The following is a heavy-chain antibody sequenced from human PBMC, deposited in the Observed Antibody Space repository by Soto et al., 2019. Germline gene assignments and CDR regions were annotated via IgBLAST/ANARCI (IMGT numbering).Heavy chain of an antibody. CDR3: ARDHPYCGGDCYLAFDI. Sequence: EASVKVSCKASGYTFTSYGISWVRQAPGQGLEWMGWISAYNGNTNYAQKLQGRVTMTTDTSTGTAYMELRSLRSDDTAVYYCARDHPYCGGDCYLAFDIWGQGTMVTVSS. D-gene: IGHD2-21*02. V-gene: IGHV1-18*01. J-gene: IGHJ3*02. CDR2: ISAYNGNT. CDR1: GYTFTSYG.